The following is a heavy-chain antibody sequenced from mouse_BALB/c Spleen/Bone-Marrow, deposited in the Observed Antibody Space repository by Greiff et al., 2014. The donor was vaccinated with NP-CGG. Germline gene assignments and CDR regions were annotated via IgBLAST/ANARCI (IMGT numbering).Heavy chain of an antibody. J-gene: IGHJ2*01. D-gene: IGHD2-14*01. CDR1: GISITTGNYR. V-gene: IGHV3-5*02. Sequence: VQLQQSGLGLVKPSQTVSLTCTVTGISITTGNYRWSWIRQFPGNKLEWIGYIYYSGTITYNPSFTSRTTITRDTSKNQFFLEMNSLTAEGTATYCCARDYRYFDYWGQGTTLTVSS. CDR3: ARDYRYFDY. CDR2: IYYSGTI.